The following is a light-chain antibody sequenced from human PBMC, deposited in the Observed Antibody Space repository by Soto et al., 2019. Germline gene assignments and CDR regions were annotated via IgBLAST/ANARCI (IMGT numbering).Light chain of an antibody. CDR1: ENLSRN. V-gene: IGKV3-15*01. J-gene: IGKJ2*01. Sequence: EMILTQSPATLSVSPGERATLSCRASENLSRNVAWYQQQPGQAPRLLIHVASTRATGISARFSGSGSGTDFPLTISSLQSEDFAVYFCQQYDKWPHTFGQGTKLEIK. CDR2: VAS. CDR3: QQYDKWPHT.